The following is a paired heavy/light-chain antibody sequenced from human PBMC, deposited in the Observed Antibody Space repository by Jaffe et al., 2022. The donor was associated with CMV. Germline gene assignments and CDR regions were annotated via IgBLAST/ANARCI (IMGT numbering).Light chain of an antibody. Sequence: EILLTQSPGTLSLSPGERATLSCRASQSVADAYLAWYQQKPGQAPRLLIYGASNRATGIPDRFRGSGSGTDFTLTISRLEPEDFAVYYCQQYGSSPFTFGPGTKVDIK. CDR2: GAS. CDR3: QQYGSSPFT. J-gene: IGKJ3*01. V-gene: IGKV3-20*01. CDR1: QSVADAY.
Heavy chain of an antibody. CDR1: GFTFSDYS. J-gene: IGHJ4*02. CDR3: ARGVVAAMGRYYFDF. Sequence: EVQLVESGGGLVKPGGSLRLSCAASGFTFSDYSMNWVRQAPGKGLEWVSSISSNKKFIYYVDSVKGRFTVSRDNAESSLSLQMNNLRVEDTATYYCARGVVAAMGRYYFDFWGQGTLVTVSS. V-gene: IGHV3-21*06. D-gene: IGHD2-15*01. CDR2: ISSNKKFI.